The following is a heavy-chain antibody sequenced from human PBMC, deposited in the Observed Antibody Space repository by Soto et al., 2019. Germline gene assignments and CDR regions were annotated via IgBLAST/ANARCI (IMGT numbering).Heavy chain of an antibody. CDR3: AREYYDFWSGYSQTNWFDP. Sequence: GASVKVSCKASGCTFSSYTISWVRQAPGQGLEWMGRIIPILGIANYAQKFQGRVTITADKSTSTAYMELSSLRSEDTAVYYCAREYYDFWSGYSQTNWFDPWGQGTLVTVS. J-gene: IGHJ5*02. V-gene: IGHV1-69*02. CDR1: GCTFSSYT. D-gene: IGHD3-3*01. CDR2: IIPILGIA.